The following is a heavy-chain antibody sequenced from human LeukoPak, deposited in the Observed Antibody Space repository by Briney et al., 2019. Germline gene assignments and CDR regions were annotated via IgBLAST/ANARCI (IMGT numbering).Heavy chain of an antibody. CDR3: ARVAEAYFYYMDV. CDR2: FWYDRSIK. CDR1: GFTLSSYG. J-gene: IGHJ6*03. Sequence: PGGSLRLSCVASGFTLSSYGMHWVRQAPGKGLEWVAIFWYDRSIKNYGDSAKGRFTISSDDSRNTLYLQMDSLRAEDTGVYYCARVAEAYFYYMDVWGEGTTVTVSS. V-gene: IGHV3-33*01.